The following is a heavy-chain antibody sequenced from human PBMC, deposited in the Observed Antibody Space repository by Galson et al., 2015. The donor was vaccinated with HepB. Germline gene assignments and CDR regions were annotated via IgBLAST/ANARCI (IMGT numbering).Heavy chain of an antibody. CDR1: GFTFSTYS. Sequence: SLRLSCAASGFTFSTYSMNWVRQAPGKGLEWVSSISSSSSGYTYYADSVTGRFTISRDNAKNSVYLQMNSLRAEDTAVYYCARGYSSSWSGFDPWGQGTLVTVSS. V-gene: IGHV3-21*01. CDR2: ISSSSSGYT. CDR3: ARGYSSSWSGFDP. D-gene: IGHD6-13*01. J-gene: IGHJ5*02.